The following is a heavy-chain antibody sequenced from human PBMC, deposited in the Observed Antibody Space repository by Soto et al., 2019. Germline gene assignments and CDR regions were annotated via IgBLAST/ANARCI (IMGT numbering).Heavy chain of an antibody. CDR2: ISYDGSNK. V-gene: IGHV3-30-3*01. J-gene: IGHJ3*02. D-gene: IGHD3-9*01. CDR3: ARGKHLTGYYRDDAFDI. CDR1: GFTFSSYA. Sequence: LRLSCAASGFTFSSYAMHWVRQAPGKGLEWVAVISYDGSNKYYADSVKGRFTISRDNSKDTLYLQMNSLRAEDTAVYYCARGKHLTGYYRDDAFDIWGQGTMVTVSS.